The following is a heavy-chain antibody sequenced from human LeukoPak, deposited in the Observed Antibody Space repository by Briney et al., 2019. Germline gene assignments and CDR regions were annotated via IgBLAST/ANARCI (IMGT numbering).Heavy chain of an antibody. J-gene: IGHJ3*02. Sequence: VNVSCKASGYSFTNYGITWVRQAPGQGLEWMGWISAYNGNTNYAQKFQGRVTMTTDTSTSTAYMELRSLRSDDTAVYYCARDRRYSYGTDAFDMRGQGTMVTVSS. CDR3: ARDRRYSYGTDAFDM. V-gene: IGHV1-18*01. CDR1: GYSFTNYG. D-gene: IGHD5-18*01. CDR2: ISAYNGNT.